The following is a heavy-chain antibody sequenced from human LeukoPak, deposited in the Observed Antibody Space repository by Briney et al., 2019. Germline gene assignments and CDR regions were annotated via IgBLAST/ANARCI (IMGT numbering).Heavy chain of an antibody. CDR1: GYRFTSYD. J-gene: IGHJ4*02. CDR2: ISTYTGNT. Sequence: GASVKVSCRASGYRFTSYDISWVRHAPGQGLQWMGVISTYTGNTNYAQSFQDRVTMTTDTSTSTVYMELRSVTSDDTAVYYCARDQKSGLEGLCRYWGQGTLVIVSS. V-gene: IGHV1-18*04. CDR3: ARDQKSGLEGLCRY. D-gene: IGHD3-3*01.